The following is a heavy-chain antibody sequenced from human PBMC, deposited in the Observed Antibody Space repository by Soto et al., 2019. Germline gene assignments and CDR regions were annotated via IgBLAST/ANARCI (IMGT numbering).Heavy chain of an antibody. CDR1: GYTFSDYY. V-gene: IGHV3-11*01. D-gene: IGHD3-3*01. Sequence: QVQLVESGGDLVKPGGSLRLSCAASGYTFSDYYLSWIRQAPGTALEWISYIDTSGTKIYYADSVKGRFTITRDNAKNSLYLEMNSLRDEDTAVYYCASHYDMWSGYLSPVDYWGQGTLVTVSS. J-gene: IGHJ4*02. CDR2: IDTSGTKI. CDR3: ASHYDMWSGYLSPVDY.